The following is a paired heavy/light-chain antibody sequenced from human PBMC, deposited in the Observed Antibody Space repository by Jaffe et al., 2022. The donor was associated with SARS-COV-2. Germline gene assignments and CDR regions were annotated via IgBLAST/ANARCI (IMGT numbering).Heavy chain of an antibody. CDR1: GGSISSGGHY. Sequence: QVQLQESGPGLVKPSQTLSLTCTVSGGSISSGGHYWSWIRHPGRGLEWIGYIFYNGNTYYNPSLKSRTTISIDTSKSQFSLILSSVTAADTAVYYCARVKKYCSDGTCYGDWFDPWGQGTLVTVSS. CDR2: IFYNGNT. V-gene: IGHV4-31*03. J-gene: IGHJ5*02. CDR3: ARVKKYCSDGTCYGDWFDP. D-gene: IGHD2-15*01.
Light chain of an antibody. CDR3: GTWDTSVSGGV. Sequence: QSVLTQPPSVSAAPGQKVTISCSGSSSNIGNNYVSWYQQFPGTAPKLLIYDNNKRPLGIPDRFSGSKSGTSATLGITGLQTGDEADYYCGTWDTSVSGGVFGGGTKLTVL. V-gene: IGLV1-51*01. CDR2: DNN. J-gene: IGLJ3*02. CDR1: SSNIGNNY.